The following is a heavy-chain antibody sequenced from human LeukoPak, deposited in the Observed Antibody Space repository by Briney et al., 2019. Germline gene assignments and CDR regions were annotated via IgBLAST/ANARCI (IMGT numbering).Heavy chain of an antibody. V-gene: IGHV3-30-3*01. CDR2: ISNDGTNK. Sequence: GTSLRLSCAASGFTFDNYAMHWVRQAPGKGLEWVALISNDGTNKYYADSVKGRFTMSRDNSKSTVYLQVNSLSAEDTAVYYCAVGLTIWGQGTMVTVSS. CDR1: GFTFDNYA. J-gene: IGHJ3*02. D-gene: IGHD1-26*01. CDR3: AVGLTI.